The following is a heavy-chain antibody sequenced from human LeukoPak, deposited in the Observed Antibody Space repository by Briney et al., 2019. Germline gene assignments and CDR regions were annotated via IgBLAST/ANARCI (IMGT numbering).Heavy chain of an antibody. CDR1: GFTFSSYA. D-gene: IGHD2-2*01. CDR2: ISYDGSNK. V-gene: IGHV3-30-3*01. CDR3: AKGSRVEPVAYCDY. J-gene: IGHJ4*02. Sequence: GRSLRLSCAASGFTFSSYAMHWVRQAPGKGLEWVAGISYDGSNKYYADSVKGRFTISRDNSKNTLYLQMNSLRAEDTAVYYCAKGSRVEPVAYCDYWGQGTLVTVSS.